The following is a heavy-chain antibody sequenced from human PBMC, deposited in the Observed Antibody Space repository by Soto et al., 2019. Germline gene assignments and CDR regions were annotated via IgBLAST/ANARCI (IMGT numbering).Heavy chain of an antibody. Sequence: ASVKVSCKASGYTFTSYGFSWVRQAPGQGLEWMGWISSNTGYTNHAQKLQDRVTMTTDTSTGTAYMELRSLRSDDTAVYHCARDLGLHNGYYYGMDVWGQGTTVTVSS. J-gene: IGHJ6*02. CDR3: ARDLGLHNGYYYGMDV. V-gene: IGHV1-18*04. D-gene: IGHD2-8*01. CDR1: GYTFTSYG. CDR2: ISSNTGYT.